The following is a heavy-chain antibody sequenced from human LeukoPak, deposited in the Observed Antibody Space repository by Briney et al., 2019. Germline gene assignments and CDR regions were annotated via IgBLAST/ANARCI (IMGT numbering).Heavy chain of an antibody. V-gene: IGHV3-23*01. CDR3: AKGEANPYYFDY. J-gene: IGHJ4*02. CDR2: ISGSGGST. CDR1: GFTFSSYS. Sequence: GGSLRLSCAGSGFTFSSYSMSWVRQAPGKGLEWVSAISGSGGSTYYADSVKGRFTISRDNSKNTLYLQMNSLRAEDTAVYYCAKGEANPYYFDYWGQGTLVTVSS. D-gene: IGHD4/OR15-4a*01.